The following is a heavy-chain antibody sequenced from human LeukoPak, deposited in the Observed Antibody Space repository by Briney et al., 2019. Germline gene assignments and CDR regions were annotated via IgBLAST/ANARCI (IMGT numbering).Heavy chain of an antibody. J-gene: IGHJ4*02. V-gene: IGHV3-23*01. CDR1: GFTFSSYA. CDR2: ISGSGGSA. D-gene: IGHD3-10*01. CDR3: AKDRGLYYYGSGSSFYFDY. Sequence: GGSLRLSCAASGFTFSSYAMSWVRQAPGKGPEWVSAISGSGGSAYYADSVKGRFTISRDNSKNTLYLQMNSPRAEDTAVYYCAKDRGLYYYGSGSSFYFDYWGQGTLVTVSS.